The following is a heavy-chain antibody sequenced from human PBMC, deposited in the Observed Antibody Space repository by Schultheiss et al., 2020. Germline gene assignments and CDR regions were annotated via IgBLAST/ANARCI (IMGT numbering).Heavy chain of an antibody. Sequence: GGSLRLSCAASGFTFDDYAMHWVRQAPGKGLEWVSTISVSGDSTYYADSVKGRFTISRDNAKNSLYLQMNSLRAEDTAVYYCARAQGLRGLEYSSSPTTGWGQGTLVTVSS. V-gene: IGHV3-21*01. CDR3: ARAQGLRGLEYSSSPTTG. CDR1: GFTFDDYA. D-gene: IGHD6-6*01. J-gene: IGHJ4*02. CDR2: ISVSGDST.